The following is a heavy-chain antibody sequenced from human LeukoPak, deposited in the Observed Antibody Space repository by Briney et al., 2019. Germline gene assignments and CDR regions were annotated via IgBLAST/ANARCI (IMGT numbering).Heavy chain of an antibody. D-gene: IGHD3-10*01. CDR1: GGSISRSSYY. CDR2: VSYSGNT. Sequence: PSETLSLTCTVSGGSISRSSYYWGWIRQTPGMGLEWIGSVSYSGNTDYNPSLKSRVTISVDTSKNLFSLKLSSVTAADTAVYYCARSPSPWFNYYYYYMDVWGKGTTVTISS. V-gene: IGHV4-39*02. J-gene: IGHJ6*03. CDR3: ARSPSPWFNYYYYYMDV.